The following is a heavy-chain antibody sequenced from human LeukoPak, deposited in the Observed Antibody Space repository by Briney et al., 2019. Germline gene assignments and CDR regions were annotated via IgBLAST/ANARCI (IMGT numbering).Heavy chain of an antibody. D-gene: IGHD3-10*01. CDR1: GFTFSSYA. CDR3: AKDLRELLWFREPDINDAFDI. Sequence: GGSLRLSCAASGFTFSSYAMSWVRQAPGKGLEWVSAISGSGGSTYYADSVKGRFTISRDNSKNTLYLQMNSLRAEDTAVYYCAKDLRELLWFREPDINDAFDIWGQGTMVTVSS. CDR2: ISGSGGST. J-gene: IGHJ3*02. V-gene: IGHV3-23*01.